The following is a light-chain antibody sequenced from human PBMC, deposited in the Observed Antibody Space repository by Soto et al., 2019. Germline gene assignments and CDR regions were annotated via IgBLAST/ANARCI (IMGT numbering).Light chain of an antibody. CDR2: EVS. Sequence: QSALTQPASVSGSPGQSITISCTGASSDVGGYNFVSWYQHHPGTPPKLIIYEVSHRPSGVSHRFSGSKSANTASLTISGLQVEDEADYFCGSHSSTTTREVFGTGTKVTVL. V-gene: IGLV2-14*01. CDR1: SSDVGGYNF. CDR3: GSHSSTTTREV. J-gene: IGLJ1*01.